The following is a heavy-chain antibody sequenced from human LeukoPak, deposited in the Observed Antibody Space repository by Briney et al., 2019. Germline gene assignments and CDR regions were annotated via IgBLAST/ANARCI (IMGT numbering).Heavy chain of an antibody. V-gene: IGHV1-2*02. Sequence: ASVKVSCKASGYTFTGYYMHWVRQAPGQGLEWMGWINPNSGGTNYAQKFQGRVTMTRDTSISTAYMELNRLRSDDTAMYYCARALDHSGGGCLYYFDYWGQGTLVTVSS. J-gene: IGHJ4*02. D-gene: IGHD2-21*01. CDR1: GYTFTGYY. CDR2: INPNSGGT. CDR3: ARALDHSGGGCLYYFDY.